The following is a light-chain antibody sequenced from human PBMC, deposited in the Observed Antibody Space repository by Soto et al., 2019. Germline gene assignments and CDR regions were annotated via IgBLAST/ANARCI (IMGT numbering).Light chain of an antibody. CDR1: HIVLYSSNNKNY. CDR3: QQYYSTPWT. J-gene: IGKJ1*01. Sequence: DIVMTQSPDSLAVSLGERSTIKCKSSHIVLYSSNNKNYLAWYQQKPGQPPKLLIYWASTRESGVPDRFSGSGSGTDFTLTISSLQAEDVAVYYCQQYYSTPWTFGQGTKVDI. CDR2: WAS. V-gene: IGKV4-1*01.